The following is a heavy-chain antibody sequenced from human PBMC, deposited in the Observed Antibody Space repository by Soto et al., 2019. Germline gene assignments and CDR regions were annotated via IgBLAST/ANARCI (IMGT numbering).Heavy chain of an antibody. CDR3: ARLGDDNYRALDY. V-gene: IGHV3-33*01. D-gene: IGHD4-4*01. CDR2: IWYDGSNK. J-gene: IGHJ4*02. Sequence: QVQLVESGGGVVQPERSLRLSCAASGFTFNNYGMHWVRQAPGKGLEWVAVIWYDGSNKYYADSVKGQFTISRDNSKNTLYLQMNSLRAKDTAVYYCARLGDDNYRALDYWGQGTLVTVSS. CDR1: GFTFNNYG.